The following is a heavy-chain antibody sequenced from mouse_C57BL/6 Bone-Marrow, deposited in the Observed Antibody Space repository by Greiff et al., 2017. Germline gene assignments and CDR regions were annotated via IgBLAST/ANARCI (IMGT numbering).Heavy chain of an antibody. CDR1: GYAFSSSW. J-gene: IGHJ4*01. Sequence: QVQLQQSGPELVKPGASVKISCKASGYAFSSSWMNWVKQRPGKGLEWIGRIYPGDGDTNYNGKFKGKATLTADTSSSTAYMQLSSLTSEDSAVYCGASWDDCAPFYAMDYWGQGTSVTVSS. CDR3: ASWDDCAPFYAMDY. CDR2: IYPGDGDT. V-gene: IGHV1-82*01. D-gene: IGHD2-4*01.